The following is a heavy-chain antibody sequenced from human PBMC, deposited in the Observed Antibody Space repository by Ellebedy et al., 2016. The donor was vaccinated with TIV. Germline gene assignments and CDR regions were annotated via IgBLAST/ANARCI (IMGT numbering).Heavy chain of an antibody. Sequence: GSLRLSXAVSGGTVRSSNWWNWVRQPPGKGLEWIGEISHTGSITSNPSLKSRVTLSADKSKNQFSLKLTSVTAADTAVYYCARRLGYYYAMDVWGHGTPVIVS. CDR2: ISHTGSI. CDR3: ARRLGYYYAMDV. J-gene: IGHJ6*02. CDR1: GGTVRSSNW. V-gene: IGHV4-4*02. D-gene: IGHD1-26*01.